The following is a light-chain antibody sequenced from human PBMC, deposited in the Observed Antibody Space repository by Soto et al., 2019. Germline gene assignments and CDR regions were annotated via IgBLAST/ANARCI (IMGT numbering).Light chain of an antibody. CDR1: QSVGSY. V-gene: IGKV3-15*01. CDR3: QQYYNWWT. Sequence: DIAMTQSAANLYLDPGEGGSLXCRASQSVGSYLGWYQQKTGQARRLLIYGASTRVTGIPARFSGSGYGTEFNITISSLQSEDLAVYYCQQYYNWWTFGQGTKVDIK. CDR2: GAS. J-gene: IGKJ1*01.